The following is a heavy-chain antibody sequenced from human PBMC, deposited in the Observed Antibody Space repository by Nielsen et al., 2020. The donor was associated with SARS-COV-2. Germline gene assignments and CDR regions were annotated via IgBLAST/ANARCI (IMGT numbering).Heavy chain of an antibody. D-gene: IGHD3-10*01. Sequence: ASVKVSCKASGYTFTSYAMHWVRQAPGQRLEWMGWINAGNGNTKYSQKFQGRVTITRDISASTAYMELSSLRSEDTAVYYCARAREGLSYFDYWGQGTLVTVSS. CDR2: INAGNGNT. J-gene: IGHJ4*02. CDR1: GYTFTSYA. CDR3: ARAREGLSYFDY. V-gene: IGHV1-3*01.